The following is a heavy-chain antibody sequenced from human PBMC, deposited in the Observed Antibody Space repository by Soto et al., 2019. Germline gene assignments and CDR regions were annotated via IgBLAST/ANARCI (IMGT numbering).Heavy chain of an antibody. Sequence: LRLSCAASGFTFSSYGMHWVRQAPGKGLEWVAVISYDGSNKYYADSVKGRFTISRDNSKNTLYLQMNSLRAEDTAVYYCAKDRRRELGNFDYWGQGTLVTVSS. CDR2: ISYDGSNK. D-gene: IGHD1-26*01. V-gene: IGHV3-30*18. CDR3: AKDRRRELGNFDY. CDR1: GFTFSSYG. J-gene: IGHJ4*02.